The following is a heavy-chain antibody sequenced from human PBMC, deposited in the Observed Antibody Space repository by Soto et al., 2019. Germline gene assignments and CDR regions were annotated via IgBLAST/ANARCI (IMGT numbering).Heavy chain of an antibody. CDR2: ISGSGGST. CDR3: AKEGYYDSSGRSGVYYFDY. CDR1: GFTFSSYA. J-gene: IGHJ4*02. V-gene: IGHV3-23*01. D-gene: IGHD3-22*01. Sequence: GGSLRLSCAASGFTFSSYAMSWVRQAPGKGLEWVSAISGSGGSTYYADSVKGRFTISRDNSKNTLYLQMNSLSAEDTAVYYCAKEGYYDSSGRSGVYYFDYWGQGTLVTVSS.